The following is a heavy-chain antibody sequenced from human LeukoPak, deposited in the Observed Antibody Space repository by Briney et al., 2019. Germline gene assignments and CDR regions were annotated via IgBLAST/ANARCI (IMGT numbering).Heavy chain of an antibody. Sequence: PGGSLRLSCAASGFTFSNAWMSWVRQAPGKGLEWVSSISTSSSHIYYADTVKGRFTISRDNAKNSLYLQMHSLRAEDTAVYYCARDYDEDYWGQGTLVTVSS. D-gene: IGHD5-12*01. CDR3: ARDYDEDY. CDR1: GFTFSNAW. V-gene: IGHV3-21*01. J-gene: IGHJ4*02. CDR2: ISTSSSHI.